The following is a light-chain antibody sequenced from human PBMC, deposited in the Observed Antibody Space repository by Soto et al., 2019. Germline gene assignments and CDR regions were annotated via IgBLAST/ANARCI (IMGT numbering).Light chain of an antibody. CDR3: QQYENLPT. Sequence: DIQMTQSPSTLSASVGDRVTITCRASHDISTYLAWYQQKPGKAPKLMIYDASNLEAGVPSRFRGSGSGTDFTFTISRLQPEDIATYYCQQYENLPTFGQGTRLEIK. CDR1: HDISTY. V-gene: IGKV1-33*01. J-gene: IGKJ5*01. CDR2: DAS.